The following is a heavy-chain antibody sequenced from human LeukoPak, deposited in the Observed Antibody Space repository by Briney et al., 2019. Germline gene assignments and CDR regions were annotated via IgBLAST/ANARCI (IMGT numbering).Heavy chain of an antibody. CDR1: GGSISSYY. CDR2: IYYSGST. CDR3: ARGEGSYYPAVDY. V-gene: IGHV4-59*08. Sequence: SETLSLTCTVSGGSISSYYWSWIGQPPGKGLEWVGYIYYSGSTNYNPSLKSRVTISVDTSKNQFSLKLSSVTAADTAVYYCARGEGSYYPAVDYWGQGTLVTVSS. J-gene: IGHJ4*02. D-gene: IGHD1-26*01.